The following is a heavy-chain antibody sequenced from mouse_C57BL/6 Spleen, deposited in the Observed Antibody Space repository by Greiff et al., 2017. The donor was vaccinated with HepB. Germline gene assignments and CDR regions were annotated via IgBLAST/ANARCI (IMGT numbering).Heavy chain of an antibody. J-gene: IGHJ1*03. D-gene: IGHD1-1*01. Sequence: EVQVVESGGGLVKPGGSLKLSCAASGFTFSDYGMHWVRQAPEKGLEWVAYISSGSSTIYYADTVKGRFTISRDNAKNTLFLQMTSLRSEDTAMYYCARITTVVADWYFDVWGTGTTVTVSS. CDR2: ISSGSSTI. CDR3: ARITTVVADWYFDV. CDR1: GFTFSDYG. V-gene: IGHV5-17*01.